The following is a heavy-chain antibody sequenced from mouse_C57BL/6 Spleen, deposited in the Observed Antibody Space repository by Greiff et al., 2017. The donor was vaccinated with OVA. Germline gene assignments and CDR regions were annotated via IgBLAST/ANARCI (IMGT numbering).Heavy chain of an antibody. D-gene: IGHD2-2*01. CDR2: IYPGSGST. J-gene: IGHJ2*01. V-gene: IGHV1-55*01. CDR3: ARPGGGYDYFDY. CDR1: GYTFTSYW. Sequence: QVQLQQPGAELVKPGASVKMSCKASGYTFTSYWITWVKQRPGQGLEWIGDIYPGSGSTNYNEKFKSKATLTVDTSSSTAYMQLSSLTSEDSAVYYCARPGGGYDYFDYWGQGTTLTVSS.